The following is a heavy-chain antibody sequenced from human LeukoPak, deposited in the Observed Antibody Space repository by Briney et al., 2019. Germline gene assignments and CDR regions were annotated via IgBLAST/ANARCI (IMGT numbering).Heavy chain of an antibody. CDR2: MNPNSGNT. Sequence: GASVKVSCKASGYTFTSYDINWVRQATGQGLEWMGWMNPNSGNTGYAQKFQGRVTITRNTSISTAYMELSSLRSEDTAVYYCAAVGYCSSTSCYDWYFDLWGRGTLVTVSS. D-gene: IGHD2-2*01. J-gene: IGHJ2*01. V-gene: IGHV1-8*03. CDR1: GYTFTSYD. CDR3: AAVGYCSSTSCYDWYFDL.